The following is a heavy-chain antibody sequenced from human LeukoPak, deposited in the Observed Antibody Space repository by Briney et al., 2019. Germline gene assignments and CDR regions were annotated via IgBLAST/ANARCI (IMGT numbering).Heavy chain of an antibody. CDR2: INWNGGST. D-gene: IGHD3-10*01. V-gene: IGHV3-20*04. Sequence: PGGSLRLSCAASGFTFDDYGMSWVRQAPGKGLEWVSGINWNGGSTGYADSVKGRFTISRDNAKNSLYLQMNSLRAEDTALYYCARVLLWFGELSGIDYWGQGTPVTVSS. J-gene: IGHJ4*02. CDR3: ARVLLWFGELSGIDY. CDR1: GFTFDDYG.